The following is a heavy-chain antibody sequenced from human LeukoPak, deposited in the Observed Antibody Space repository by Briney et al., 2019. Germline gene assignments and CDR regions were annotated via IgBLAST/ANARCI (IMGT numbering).Heavy chain of an antibody. CDR1: GITISSYG. J-gene: IGHJ4*02. CDR3: VRTSGYLAY. V-gene: IGHV3-23*01. D-gene: IGHD3-22*01. Sequence: GGSLRLSCAASGITISSYGMGWVRQAPVKGLEWVSAITGGGDTTYYADSVKGQFTISRDNSKNTLFLQMNSLRADDTAVYYCVRTSGYLAYWGQGTLVTVSS. CDR2: ITGGGDTT.